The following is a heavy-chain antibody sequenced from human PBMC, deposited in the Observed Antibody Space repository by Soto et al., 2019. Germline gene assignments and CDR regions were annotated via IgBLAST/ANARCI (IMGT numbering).Heavy chain of an antibody. Sequence: QVQLVHSGAEVKKPGASVKVSCKASGYTFTSSGISWVRQAPGQGLEWMGWISGHNGNTNYAQKVQGRVTMTTDTSTSTPYMELRSLRPDDTAVYYCARGVQSFDYWGQGTLVTVSS. D-gene: IGHD1-1*01. J-gene: IGHJ4*02. CDR3: ARGVQSFDY. CDR1: GYTFTSSG. V-gene: IGHV1-18*04. CDR2: ISGHNGNT.